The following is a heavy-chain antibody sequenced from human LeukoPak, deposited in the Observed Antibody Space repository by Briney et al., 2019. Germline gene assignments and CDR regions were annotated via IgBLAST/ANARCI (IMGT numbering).Heavy chain of an antibody. CDR2: INPNSGGT. J-gene: IGHJ6*02. CDR1: GYTFTGYY. Sequence: ASVKVSCKASGYTFTGYYMHWVRQAPGQGLEWMGWINPNSGGTNYAQKIQGWVTMTRDTSISTAYMELSRLRSDDTAVYYCARDQCPAYCGMDVWGQGTTVTVSS. V-gene: IGHV1-2*04. CDR3: ARDQCPAYCGMDV.